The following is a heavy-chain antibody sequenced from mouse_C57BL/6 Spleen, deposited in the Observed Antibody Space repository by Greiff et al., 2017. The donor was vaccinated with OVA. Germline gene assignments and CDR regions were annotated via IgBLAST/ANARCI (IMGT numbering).Heavy chain of an antibody. CDR3: ARDKLAFDY. Sequence: EVQGVESGGGLVKPGGSLKLSCAASGFTFSSYAMSWVRQTPEKRLEWVATISDGGSYTYYPDNVKGRFTISRDNAKNNLYMQMSHLKSEDTAMYYCARDKLAFDYWGQGTTLTVSS. J-gene: IGHJ2*01. CDR1: GFTFSSYA. V-gene: IGHV5-4*01. CDR2: ISDGGSYT. D-gene: IGHD4-1*01.